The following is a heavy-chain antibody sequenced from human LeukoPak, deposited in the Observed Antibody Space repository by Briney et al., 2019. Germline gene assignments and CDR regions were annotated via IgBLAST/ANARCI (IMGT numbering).Heavy chain of an antibody. CDR2: IIPIFGTA. D-gene: IGHD3-3*01. CDR3: ARARLRFLEWLPLDY. V-gene: IGHV1-69*05. J-gene: IGHJ4*02. CDR1: GGTFSSYA. Sequence: ASVKVSCKASGGTFSSYAISWVRQAPGQGLEWMGGIIPIFGTANYAQKFQGRVTITTDESTSTAYMELSSLRSEDTAVYYCARARLRFLEWLPLDYWGQGTLVTVSS.